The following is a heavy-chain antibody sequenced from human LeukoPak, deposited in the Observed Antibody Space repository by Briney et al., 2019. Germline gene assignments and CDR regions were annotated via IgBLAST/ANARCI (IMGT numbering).Heavy chain of an antibody. Sequence: GGSLRLSCAASGFSFSDAWMSWVRQIPGKGLEWVSGISGSGGSTYYADSVKGRFTISRDNSKNTLYLQMNSLRAEDTAVYYCAKDFQFLWFGESWGQGTLVTVSS. D-gene: IGHD3-10*01. J-gene: IGHJ5*02. CDR3: AKDFQFLWFGES. CDR1: GFSFSDAW. CDR2: ISGSGGST. V-gene: IGHV3-23*01.